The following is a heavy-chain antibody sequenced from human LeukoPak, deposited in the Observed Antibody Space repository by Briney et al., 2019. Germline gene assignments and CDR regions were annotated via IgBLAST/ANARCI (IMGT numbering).Heavy chain of an antibody. CDR3: ARGGVYGYFDY. J-gene: IGHJ4*02. V-gene: IGHV3-48*01. Sequence: GGSLRLSCAASGFTFSSYSMNWVRQAPGKGLEWVSYISSSSSTIYFADSVKGRFTISRDNAKNSLYLQMNSLRAEDTAVYYCARGGVYGYFDYWGQGTLVTVSS. CDR1: GFTFSSYS. CDR2: ISSSSSTI. D-gene: IGHD6-13*01.